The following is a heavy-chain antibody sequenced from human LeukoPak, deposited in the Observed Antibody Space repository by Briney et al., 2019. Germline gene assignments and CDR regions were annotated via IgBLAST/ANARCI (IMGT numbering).Heavy chain of an antibody. CDR2: IFYSGST. CDR3: ARSKGDYSNYFPPRNFDY. V-gene: IGHV4-39*07. D-gene: IGHD4-11*01. CDR1: SGSISTSNYY. Sequence: PSETLSLTCTVSSGSISTSNYYWGWVRQPPGKALEWIGNIFYSGSTYYSPSLKSRVTISLDTSRNQFSLKLSSVTAADTAVYYCARSKGDYSNYFPPRNFDYWGQGTLVTVSS. J-gene: IGHJ4*02.